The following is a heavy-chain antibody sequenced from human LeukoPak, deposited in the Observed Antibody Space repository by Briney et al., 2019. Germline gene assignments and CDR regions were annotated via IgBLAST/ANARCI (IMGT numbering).Heavy chain of an antibody. D-gene: IGHD5-18*01. CDR2: IISSSSTI. J-gene: IGHJ4*02. CDR1: GFTFSSYS. Sequence: PGGSLRLSCAASGFTFSSYSMNWVRQAPGKGLEWVSYIISSSSTIYYADSVKGRFTISRDNAKNSLYLQMNSLRAEDTAVYYCAFGGYSYGYDYWGQGTLVTVSS. V-gene: IGHV3-48*01. CDR3: AFGGYSYGYDY.